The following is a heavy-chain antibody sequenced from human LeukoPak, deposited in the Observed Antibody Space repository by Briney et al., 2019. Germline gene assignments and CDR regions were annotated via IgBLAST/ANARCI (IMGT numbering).Heavy chain of an antibody. D-gene: IGHD3-3*01. CDR1: GGPISSSSYY. CDR3: ARHGAYYDFWSARGPFDY. V-gene: IGHV4-39*01. J-gene: IGHJ4*02. Sequence: SETLSPTCPVPGGPISSSSYYSGWIRQPPPKGPEWIGRIYYSGSTYYTPSLKSRVTISVDTSKNQFSLKLSSVTAADTAVYYCARHGAYYDFWSARGPFDYWGQGTLVTVSS. CDR2: IYYSGST.